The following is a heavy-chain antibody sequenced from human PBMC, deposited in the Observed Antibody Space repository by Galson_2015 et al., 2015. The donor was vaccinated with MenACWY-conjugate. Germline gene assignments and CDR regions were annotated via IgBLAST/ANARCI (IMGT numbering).Heavy chain of an antibody. CDR2: IKQDGSEK. J-gene: IGHJ4*02. Sequence: SLRLSCAASGFTFSSYWMTWLRQAPGKGLEWVAKIKQDGSEKYYVDSVKGRFTVSRDNARNTLYLRMDSLISDDTAVYYCARGYSGSYFPLDYWGQGTLVTVSS. D-gene: IGHD1-26*01. CDR1: GFTFSSYW. CDR3: ARGYSGSYFPLDY. V-gene: IGHV3-7*03.